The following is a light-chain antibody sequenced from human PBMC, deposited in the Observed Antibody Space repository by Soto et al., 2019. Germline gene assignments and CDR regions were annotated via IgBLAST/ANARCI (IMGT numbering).Light chain of an antibody. CDR1: ERISSHY. CDR2: GAS. CDR3: QNFGDSPFT. V-gene: IGKV3-20*01. Sequence: PGERATLSCRASERISSHYIAWYQQKPGQAPRLLIFGASTRATGIPDRFSGSWSGTDFTLTISRLGPEDFAVYYCQNFGDSPFTFGPGTKVDIK. J-gene: IGKJ3*01.